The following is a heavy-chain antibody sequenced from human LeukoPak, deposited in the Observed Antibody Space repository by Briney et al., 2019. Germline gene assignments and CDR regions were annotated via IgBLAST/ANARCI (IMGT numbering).Heavy chain of an antibody. D-gene: IGHD2-2*02. J-gene: IGHJ3*02. CDR3: ARAPYYSPLYCSSASCYSFNGLDI. V-gene: IGHV4-30-4*08. Sequence: SETLSLTCTVSGGSISNGDYYWSWIRQPPGKGLEWIGYIHYSGTMYYNPSLKSRLTMSVDTSKNQFSLKLSSVTAADTAVYYCARAPYYSPLYCSSASCYSFNGLDIWGQGTKVTVSS. CDR2: IHYSGTM. CDR1: GGSISNGDYY.